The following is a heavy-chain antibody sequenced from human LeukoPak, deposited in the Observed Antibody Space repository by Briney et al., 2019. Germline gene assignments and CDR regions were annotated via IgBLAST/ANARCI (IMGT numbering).Heavy chain of an antibody. V-gene: IGHV3-21*04. CDR3: AKVREAGIDYYFDY. D-gene: IGHD1-26*01. CDR2: ISSSSSYI. CDR1: GFTFSSYS. J-gene: IGHJ4*02. Sequence: GGSLRLSCAASGFTFSSYSMNWVRQAPGKGLEWVSSISSSSSYIYYADSVKGRFTISRDDAKNSLYLQMNSLRAEDTAVYYCAKVREAGIDYYFDYWGQGTLVTVSS.